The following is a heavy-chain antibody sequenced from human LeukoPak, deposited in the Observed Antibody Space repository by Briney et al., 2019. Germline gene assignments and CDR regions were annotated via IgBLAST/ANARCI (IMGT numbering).Heavy chain of an antibody. CDR3: ARVDSSGYFDY. D-gene: IGHD3-22*01. Sequence: SETLSLXCTVSGGSISSYYWSWSRQPPGKGLEWIGYIYYSGSTNYNPSLKSRVTISVDTSKNQFSLKLSSVTAADTAVYYCARVDSSGYFDYWGQGTLVTVSS. J-gene: IGHJ4*02. CDR1: GGSISSYY. CDR2: IYYSGST. V-gene: IGHV4-59*01.